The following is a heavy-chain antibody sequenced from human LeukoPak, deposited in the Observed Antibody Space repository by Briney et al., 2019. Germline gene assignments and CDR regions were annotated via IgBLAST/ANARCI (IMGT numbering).Heavy chain of an antibody. Sequence: PGGSLRLSCAASGFTFSSYWMSWVRQAPGKGLEWVANIKQDGSEKYYVDSVKGRFTISRDNAKNSLYLQMNSLRAEDTAVYYCARDEGDYGDDQFDCWGQGTLVTVSS. CDR1: GFTFSSYW. D-gene: IGHD4-17*01. V-gene: IGHV3-7*01. CDR3: ARDEGDYGDDQFDC. CDR2: IKQDGSEK. J-gene: IGHJ4*02.